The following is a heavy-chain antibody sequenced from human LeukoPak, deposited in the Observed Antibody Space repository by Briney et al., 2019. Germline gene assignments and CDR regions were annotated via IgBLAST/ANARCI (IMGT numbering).Heavy chain of an antibody. Sequence: GGSLRLSCAASGFTFSDYYMSWIRQAPGKGLEGVSYISSSGSTIYYADSVKGRFTISRDNSKNTLYLQMNSLRAEDTAVYYCAKEPFSSGWYYYFDYWGQGTLVTVSS. CDR1: GFTFSDYY. D-gene: IGHD6-19*01. CDR3: AKEPFSSGWYYYFDY. CDR2: ISSSGSTI. V-gene: IGHV3-11*01. J-gene: IGHJ4*02.